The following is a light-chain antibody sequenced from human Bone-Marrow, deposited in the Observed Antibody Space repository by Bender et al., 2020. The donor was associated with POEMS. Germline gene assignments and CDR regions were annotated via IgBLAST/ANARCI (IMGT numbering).Light chain of an antibody. CDR3: QSYDSKLSGYVV. V-gene: IGLV1-40*01. CDR1: SSNIGAGYD. CDR2: GNS. J-gene: IGLJ2*01. Sequence: QSVLTQPPSVSGAPGQSVTISCTGSSSNIGAGYDVHWYQQLPGTAPKLLISGNSNRPSGVPDRFSGSKSGTSASLAITGLQAEDEADYYCQSYDSKLSGYVVFGGGTKLTVL.